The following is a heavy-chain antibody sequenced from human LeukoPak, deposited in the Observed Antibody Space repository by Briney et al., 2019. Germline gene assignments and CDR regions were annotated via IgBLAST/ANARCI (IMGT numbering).Heavy chain of an antibody. V-gene: IGHV3-23*01. CDR1: GFTFSSYA. D-gene: IGHD3-22*01. J-gene: IGHJ4*02. Sequence: GGSLILSCAASGFTFSSYAMSWVRQAPGKGLEWVSAISGSGGSTYYADSVKGRFTISRDNSKNTLYLQMNSLRAEDTAVYYCTKDPLAYDSSGYSDYWGQGTLVTVSS. CDR2: ISGSGGST. CDR3: TKDPLAYDSSGYSDY.